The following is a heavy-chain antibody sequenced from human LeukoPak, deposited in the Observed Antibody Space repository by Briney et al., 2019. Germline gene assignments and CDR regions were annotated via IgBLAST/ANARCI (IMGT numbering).Heavy chain of an antibody. J-gene: IGHJ5*02. Sequence: ASVKVSCKASGYTFTSYGINWVRQAPGQGLEWMGWISAYNGDTNYAQKLQGRVTMTTDTSTSTAYMELRSLRSDDTAVYYCARVSITMVRGDNWFDPWGQGTLVTVSS. CDR2: ISAYNGDT. V-gene: IGHV1-18*01. D-gene: IGHD3-10*01. CDR3: ARVSITMVRGDNWFDP. CDR1: GYTFTSYG.